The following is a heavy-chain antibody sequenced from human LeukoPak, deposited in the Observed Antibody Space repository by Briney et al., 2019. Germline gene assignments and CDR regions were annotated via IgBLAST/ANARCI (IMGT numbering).Heavy chain of an antibody. CDR3: AREIVAVSNDAFDI. CDR2: IKQDGSEK. CDR1: GFIFSTHA. Sequence: GGTLRLSCAASGFIFSTHAMGWVRQAPGKGLEWVANIKQDGSEKYYVDSVKGRFTISRDNAKNSLYLQMNSLRAEDTAVYYCAREIVAVSNDAFDIWGQGTMVTVSS. D-gene: IGHD5-12*01. J-gene: IGHJ3*02. V-gene: IGHV3-7*01.